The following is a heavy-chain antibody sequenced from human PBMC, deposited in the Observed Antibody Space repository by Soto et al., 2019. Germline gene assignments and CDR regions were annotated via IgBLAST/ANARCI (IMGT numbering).Heavy chain of an antibody. Sequence: QVQLEQSGAELKMPGSSVKVSCRASGGTFGNLAISWVRQAPGQGPEWVAGIFPIYGTSNAADDFRGRITLNADESTATAYMELSRPKSEDTAVYYCATGTRDGYNYWYFALWGRGTQFTVSS. V-gene: IGHV1-69*01. J-gene: IGHJ2*01. CDR3: ATGTRDGYNYWYFAL. CDR2: IFPIYGTS. D-gene: IGHD1-7*01. CDR1: GGTFGNLA.